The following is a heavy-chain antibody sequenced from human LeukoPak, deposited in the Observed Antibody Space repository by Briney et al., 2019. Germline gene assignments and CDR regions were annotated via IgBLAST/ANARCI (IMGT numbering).Heavy chain of an antibody. D-gene: IGHD3-22*01. V-gene: IGHV3-11*01. CDR2: VGNSDNHI. Sequence: GGSLRLSCAASGFRVGDYYTSWMRQAPGKGLEWVAVVGNSDNHIDFADSVKGRFTISRDDAKNSVYLQMNSLRVEDTAIYYCAREQWFRFDNWGQGALVTVS. CDR3: AREQWFRFDN. CDR1: GFRVGDYY. J-gene: IGHJ4*02.